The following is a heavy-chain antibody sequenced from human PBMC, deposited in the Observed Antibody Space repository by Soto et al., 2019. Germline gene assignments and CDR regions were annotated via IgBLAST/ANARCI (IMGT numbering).Heavy chain of an antibody. CDR3: ARADLLTPHNWFDP. J-gene: IGHJ5*02. Sequence: QLQLQESGSGLVKPSQTLSLTCAVSGGSISSGGYSWSWIRQPPGKGLEWIGYIYHSGSTYYNPSLKRRVTISVDRSKNQCSLRLSSVTAADTAVYYCARADLLTPHNWFDPWGQGTLVTVSS. CDR1: GGSISSGGYS. CDR2: IYHSGST. D-gene: IGHD1-26*01. V-gene: IGHV4-30-2*01.